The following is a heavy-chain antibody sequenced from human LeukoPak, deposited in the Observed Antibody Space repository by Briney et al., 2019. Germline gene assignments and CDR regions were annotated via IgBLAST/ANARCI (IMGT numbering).Heavy chain of an antibody. CDR1: GVSISSSY. J-gene: IGHJ3*02. CDR2: IHQNGIT. Sequence: SETLSLTCSVSGVSISSSYWSWIRQPPGKRLEWIGFIHQNGITNYNPSLKSRVTMSVDTSKNQFSLQMRSVTAADTAVYYCARGYYDSSGYSNAFDIWGQGTMVAV. CDR3: ARGYYDSSGYSNAFDI. V-gene: IGHV4-59*01. D-gene: IGHD3-22*01.